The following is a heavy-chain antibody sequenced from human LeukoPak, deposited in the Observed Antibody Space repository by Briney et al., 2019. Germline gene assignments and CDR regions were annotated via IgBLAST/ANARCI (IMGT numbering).Heavy chain of an antibody. CDR2: ISYDGSNK. CDR1: GFTFSSYS. J-gene: IGHJ4*02. CDR3: ARVRETYYYDTRGWELPY. D-gene: IGHD3-22*01. V-gene: IGHV3-30*03. Sequence: GGSLRLSCAASGFTFSSYSMNWGRQAPGKGLEWGAGISYDGSNKYYADSVKGRFTISRDNSKNTLYLQMNSLRAEDTAVYYCARVRETYYYDTRGWELPYWGQGTLVTVSS.